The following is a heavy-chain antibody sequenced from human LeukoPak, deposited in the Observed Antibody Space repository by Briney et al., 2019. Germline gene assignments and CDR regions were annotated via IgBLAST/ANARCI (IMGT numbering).Heavy chain of an antibody. CDR1: GFTFRNYN. V-gene: IGHV3-48*02. CDR3: ARVSMTCDY. CDR2: ISSGGSSI. J-gene: IGHJ4*02. Sequence: QPGGPLRLSCAASGFTFRNYNMIWVRQVPGRGLEWVSYISSGGSSIYYADSVKGRFAISRDNARNLLFLQMNSLTHGDTAVYSCARVSMTCDYWGLGTLVTVSS. D-gene: IGHD2-21*02.